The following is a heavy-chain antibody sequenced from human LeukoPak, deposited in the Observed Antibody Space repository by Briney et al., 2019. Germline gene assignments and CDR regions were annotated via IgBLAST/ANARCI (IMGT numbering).Heavy chain of an antibody. D-gene: IGHD2-15*01. CDR3: ARDSGSNFDY. Sequence: SETLSLTCTVSGGSISSYYWSWIRQPPGKGLEWIGYIYYSGSTNYNPSLKSRVTMSQDTSKNQFSLKLSSVTAADTAVYHCARDSGSNFDYWGQGTLVTVSS. CDR1: GGSISSYY. V-gene: IGHV4-59*01. CDR2: IYYSGST. J-gene: IGHJ4*02.